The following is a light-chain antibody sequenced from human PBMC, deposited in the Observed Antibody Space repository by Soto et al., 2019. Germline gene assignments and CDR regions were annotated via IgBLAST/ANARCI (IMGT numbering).Light chain of an antibody. CDR2: AAS. J-gene: IGKJ1*01. Sequence: DIQMTQSPSYLSASVGDRVNITCRASQGISNYLAWYQQKPGKVPKLLIYAASTLQSGVPSRFSGSGSGTDFTLTISSLQPEDVATYYCQKYNSAPWTFGQGTKVEIK. V-gene: IGKV1-27*01. CDR3: QKYNSAPWT. CDR1: QGISNY.